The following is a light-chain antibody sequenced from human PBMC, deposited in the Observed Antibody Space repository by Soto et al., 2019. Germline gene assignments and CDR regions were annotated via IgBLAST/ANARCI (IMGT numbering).Light chain of an antibody. CDR1: QSLVYRGGNTY. Sequence: DVVMTQSPLSLPVTLGQPASISCRSSQSLVYRGGNTYPYWLQQRPGLSPRRLIYWVSNRDSGVPDRFSGSGSGTDFTLRMSRVEAEDVGVYSCMQGAYWPHTFGQGTKLEIK. CDR3: MQGAYWPHT. V-gene: IGKV2-30*01. J-gene: IGKJ2*01. CDR2: WVS.